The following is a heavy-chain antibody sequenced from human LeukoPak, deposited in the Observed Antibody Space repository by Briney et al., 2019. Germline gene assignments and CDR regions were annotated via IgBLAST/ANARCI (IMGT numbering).Heavy chain of an antibody. CDR3: ARSSKVGYCSGGSCWR. J-gene: IGHJ4*02. Sequence: SETLSLTCAVYGGSFSGYYWSWIRQPPGKGLEWIGEINHSGSTNYNPSLKSRVTISVDTSKNQFSLKLSSVTAADTAVYYCARSSKVGYCSGGSCWRWGQGNLVTVSS. CDR2: INHSGST. CDR1: GGSFSGYY. D-gene: IGHD2-15*01. V-gene: IGHV4-34*01.